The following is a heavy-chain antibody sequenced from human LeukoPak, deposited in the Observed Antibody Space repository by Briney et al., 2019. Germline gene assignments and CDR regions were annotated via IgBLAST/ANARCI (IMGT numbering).Heavy chain of an antibody. CDR3: AKPSGSGWNYFDY. CDR2: ISKSGGDT. J-gene: IGHJ4*02. V-gene: IGHV3-11*06. D-gene: IGHD6-19*01. CDR1: GFTFSDYY. Sequence: PGGSLRLSCAASGFTFSDYYMIWVRQAPGKGLEWVSYISKSGGDTNYADSVKGRFTISRDNAKNTVYLQMNSLRAEDTAVYYCAKPSGSGWNYFDYWGQGTLVTVSS.